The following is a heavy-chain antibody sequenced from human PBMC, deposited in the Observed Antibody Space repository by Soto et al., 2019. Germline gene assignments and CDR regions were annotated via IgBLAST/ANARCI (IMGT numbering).Heavy chain of an antibody. V-gene: IGHV4-4*02. CDR3: ARYCSGGSCYYYYGMDV. Sequence: SETLSLTCTVSGGSMSSSNWWNWVRQSPGKGLEWIGEAHHSGRTNYNPSLKSRVTISVDKSKNHFSLKLSSVTAADTAVYYCARYCSGGSCYYYYGMDVWGQGTTVTVSS. CDR2: AHHSGRT. J-gene: IGHJ6*02. CDR1: GGSMSSSNW. D-gene: IGHD2-15*01.